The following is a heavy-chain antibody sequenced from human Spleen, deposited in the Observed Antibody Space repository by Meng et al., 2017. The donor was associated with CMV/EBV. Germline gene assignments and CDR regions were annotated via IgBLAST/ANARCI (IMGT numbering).Heavy chain of an antibody. CDR3: ARFTRHYIVSIVGLDYGMDV. Sequence: GSLRLSCAASGFTFDDYAMHWVRQPPGKGLEWIGYIYYSGSTNYNPSLKSRVTISVDTSKNQFSLTLSSVTAADTAVYYCARFTRHYIVSIVGLDYGMDVWGQGTTVTVSS. CDR1: GFTFDDYA. V-gene: IGHV4-59*01. CDR2: IYYSGST. D-gene: IGHD2/OR15-2a*01. J-gene: IGHJ6*02.